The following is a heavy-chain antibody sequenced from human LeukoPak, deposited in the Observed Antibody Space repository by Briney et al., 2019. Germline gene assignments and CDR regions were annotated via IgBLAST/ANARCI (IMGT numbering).Heavy chain of an antibody. D-gene: IGHD1-26*01. Sequence: GASVNVSCKASVYTFTSYGISWVRQAPGQGREWMGWINTYKGNTNYAQKLQGRVTMTTDKSTSTSYMDLRSLRSDDTAVYYCARYPSLIVGATISFFDYWGQGTLVTVSS. CDR1: VYTFTSYG. CDR3: ARYPSLIVGATISFFDY. J-gene: IGHJ4*02. V-gene: IGHV1-18*01. CDR2: INTYKGNT.